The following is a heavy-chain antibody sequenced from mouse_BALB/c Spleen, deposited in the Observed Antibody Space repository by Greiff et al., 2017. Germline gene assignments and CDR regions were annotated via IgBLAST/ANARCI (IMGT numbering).Heavy chain of an antibody. Sequence: EVQLQQSGPGLVKPSQSLSLTCTVTGYSITSDYAWNWIRQFPGNKLEWMGYISYSGSTSYNPSLKSRISITRDTSKNQFFLQLNSVTTEDTATYYCARSDGKSWYFDVWGAGSTVTVSS. CDR3: ARSDGKSWYFDV. J-gene: IGHJ1*01. D-gene: IGHD2-1*01. CDR2: ISYSGST. CDR1: GYSITSDYA. V-gene: IGHV3-2*02.